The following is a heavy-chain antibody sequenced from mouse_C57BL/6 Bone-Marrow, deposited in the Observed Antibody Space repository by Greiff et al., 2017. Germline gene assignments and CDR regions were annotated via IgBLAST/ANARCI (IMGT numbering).Heavy chain of an antibody. CDR3: TTVVTPFAY. D-gene: IGHD2-2*01. Sequence: VQLQQSGAELVRPGASVKLSCTASGFNIKDDYMPWVKQRPEQGLEWIGWIDPENGDTEYASKFQGKATITADTSSNTAYLQLSSLTSEDTAVYYCTTVVTPFAYWGQGTLVTVSA. CDR1: GFNIKDDY. J-gene: IGHJ3*01. V-gene: IGHV14-4*01. CDR2: IDPENGDT.